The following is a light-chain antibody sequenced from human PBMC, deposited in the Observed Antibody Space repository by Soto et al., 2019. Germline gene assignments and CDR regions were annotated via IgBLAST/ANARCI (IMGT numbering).Light chain of an antibody. CDR3: VLYMGGGNWV. Sequence: QTVVTQEPSFSVSPGRTVTLTCGLSSGSVSTHYYPTWYQQTPGQAPRTLIYSTNTRSSGIPDRFSVSILGNKAALTISGAQADDEADYYCVLYMGGGNWVFGGGTKLTVL. CDR1: SGSVSTHYY. CDR2: STN. V-gene: IGLV8-61*01. J-gene: IGLJ3*02.